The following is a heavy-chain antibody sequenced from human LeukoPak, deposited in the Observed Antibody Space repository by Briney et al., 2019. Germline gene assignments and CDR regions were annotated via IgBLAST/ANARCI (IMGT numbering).Heavy chain of an antibody. Sequence: KTSETLSLTCTVSGGSISSYYWSWIRQPPGKGLEWIGYIYYSGSTNYNPSLKSRVTISVDTSKNQFSLKLSSASAADTAVYYCARVMPNDDFWSGYLDWFDPWGQGTLVTVSS. CDR3: ARVMPNDDFWSGYLDWFDP. D-gene: IGHD3-3*01. CDR1: GGSISSYY. CDR2: IYYSGST. J-gene: IGHJ5*02. V-gene: IGHV4-59*01.